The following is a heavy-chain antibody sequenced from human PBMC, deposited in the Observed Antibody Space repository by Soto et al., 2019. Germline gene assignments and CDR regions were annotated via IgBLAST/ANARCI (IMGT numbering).Heavy chain of an antibody. V-gene: IGHV4-34*01. CDR2: INHSGST. CDR1: GGSFSGYY. CDR3: ARGGYYGYAY. J-gene: IGHJ4*02. Sequence: QVQLQQWGAGLLKPSETLSLTCAVYGGSFSGYYWSWIRQPPGKGLEWIGEINHSGSTNYNPSLKSRVTISVDTSKNQFSLKLSSVTAADTAVYFCARGGYYGYAYWGQGTLVTVSS. D-gene: IGHD5-12*01.